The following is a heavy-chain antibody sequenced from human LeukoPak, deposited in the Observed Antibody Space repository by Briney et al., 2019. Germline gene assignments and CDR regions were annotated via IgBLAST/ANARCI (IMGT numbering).Heavy chain of an antibody. CDR1: GGSISSGGYC. CDR2: IYYSGST. V-gene: IGHV4-31*03. Sequence: SETLSLTCTVSGGSISSGGYCWSWIRQHPGKGLEWIGYIYYSGSTYYNPSLKSRVTISVDTSKDQFSLKLSSVTAADTAVYYCARGNGHYSSSWPEFDYWGQGTLVTVSS. J-gene: IGHJ4*02. D-gene: IGHD6-13*01. CDR3: ARGNGHYSSSWPEFDY.